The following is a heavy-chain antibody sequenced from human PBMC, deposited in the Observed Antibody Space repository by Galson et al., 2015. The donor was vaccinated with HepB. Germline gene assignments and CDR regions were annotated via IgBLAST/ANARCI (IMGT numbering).Heavy chain of an antibody. CDR3: ARRPRAYDTSGYYSY. V-gene: IGHV1-18*01. J-gene: IGHJ4*02. CDR1: GYTFSSYG. Sequence: SVKVSCKASGYTFSSYGITWVRQAPGQGLEWMGWISAYNGNTNYAQNLQGRLTLTTDTSTSTAYMELRSLRSDDTAVYYCARRPRAYDTSGYYSYWGQGTLITVSS. D-gene: IGHD3-22*01. CDR2: ISAYNGNT.